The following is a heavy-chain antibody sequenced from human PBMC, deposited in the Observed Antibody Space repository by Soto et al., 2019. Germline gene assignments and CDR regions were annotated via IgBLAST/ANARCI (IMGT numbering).Heavy chain of an antibody. Sequence: SVKVSCKASGGTFSSYAISWVRQAPGQGLEWMGGIIPIFGTANYAQKFQGRVTITADESTSTAYMELSSLRSEDTAVYYCARDLLAYCGGDCSPNWFDPWGQGTLVTVSS. D-gene: IGHD2-21*02. J-gene: IGHJ5*02. V-gene: IGHV1-69*13. CDR1: GGTFSSYA. CDR3: ARDLLAYCGGDCSPNWFDP. CDR2: IIPIFGTA.